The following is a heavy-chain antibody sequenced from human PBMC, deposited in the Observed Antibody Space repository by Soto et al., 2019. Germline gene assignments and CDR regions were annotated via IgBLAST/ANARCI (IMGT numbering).Heavy chain of an antibody. CDR3: ARSTYYGDSSGYYRHFDY. D-gene: IGHD3-22*01. Sequence: QLQLQESGPGLVKPSETLSLTCTVSGGSISSSSDYWGWIRQPPGKGLEWIGSIYYSGSTYYNPSLQSRVTASVDTSKNQFSLKLSSVTAADTAVYYCARSTYYGDSSGYYRHFDYWGQGTLVTVSS. V-gene: IGHV4-39*01. J-gene: IGHJ4*02. CDR1: GGSISSSSDY. CDR2: IYYSGST.